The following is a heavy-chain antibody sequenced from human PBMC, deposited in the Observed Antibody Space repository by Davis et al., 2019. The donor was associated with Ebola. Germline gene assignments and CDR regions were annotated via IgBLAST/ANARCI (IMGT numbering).Heavy chain of an antibody. CDR2: INYSGST. D-gene: IGHD3-3*01. J-gene: IGHJ3*02. V-gene: IGHV4-34*01. CDR1: GGSFSGYY. Sequence: GSLRLSCAVYGGSFSGYYWSWIRQPPGKGLEWIGEINYSGSTNYNPSLKSRVTISVDTSKNQFSLKLSSVTAADTAVYYCARVPARITIFGVVITDAFDIWGQGTMVTVSS. CDR3: ARVPARITIFGVVITDAFDI.